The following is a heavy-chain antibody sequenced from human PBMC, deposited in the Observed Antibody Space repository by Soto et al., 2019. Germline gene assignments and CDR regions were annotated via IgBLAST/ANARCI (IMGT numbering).Heavy chain of an antibody. J-gene: IGHJ3*02. V-gene: IGHV4-4*07. CDR1: GGSISSYY. CDR2: IYTSGST. CDR3: ASNTYDILTDFDHLTAFDI. Sequence: QVQLQESGPGLVKSSETLSLTCTVSGGSISSYYWSWLRQSAGKGLEWIGRIYTSGSTNYNPSLKSRPTMSVDTSKNQFSLKLNSVTAADTAVYYCASNTYDILTDFDHLTAFDIWGQGTLVTVSS. D-gene: IGHD3-9*01.